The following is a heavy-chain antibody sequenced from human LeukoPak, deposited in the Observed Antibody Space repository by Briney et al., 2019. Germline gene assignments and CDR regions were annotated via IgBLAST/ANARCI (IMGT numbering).Heavy chain of an antibody. D-gene: IGHD6-19*01. CDR2: IYYSGST. Sequence: SETLSLTCTVSGGSISSYYWSWIRQPPGKGLEWIGYIYYSGSTNYNPSLKSRVTISVDTSKNHFSLKLSSVTAADTAVYSCAGSIAVAGDWFDPWGQGTLVTVSS. J-gene: IGHJ5*02. CDR1: GGSISSYY. V-gene: IGHV4-59*08. CDR3: AGSIAVAGDWFDP.